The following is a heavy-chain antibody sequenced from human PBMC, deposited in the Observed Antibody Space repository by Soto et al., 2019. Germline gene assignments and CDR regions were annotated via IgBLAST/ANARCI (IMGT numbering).Heavy chain of an antibody. J-gene: IGHJ4*02. CDR3: AKGSSGSGSYYNYYFDY. CDR1: GFTFSSYG. V-gene: IGHV3-30*18. D-gene: IGHD3-10*01. CDR2: ISYDGSNK. Sequence: QVQLVESGGGVVQPGRSLRLSCAASGFTFSSYGMHWVRQAPGKGLEWVAVISYDGSNKYYADSVKGRFTISRDNSKNTLYLQMNSLRAEDTAVYYCAKGSSGSGSYYNYYFDYWGQGTLVTVSS.